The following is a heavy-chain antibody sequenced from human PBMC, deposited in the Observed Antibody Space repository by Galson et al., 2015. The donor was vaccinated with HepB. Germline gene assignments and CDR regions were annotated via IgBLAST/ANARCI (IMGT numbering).Heavy chain of an antibody. V-gene: IGHV3-48*04. Sequence: SLRLSCAASGFTFSSYSMNWVRQAPGKGLEWVSYISSSSSTIYYADSVKGRFTISRDNAKNSLYLQMNSLRAEDTAVYYCARGPWVGATRGPANWFDPWGQGTLVTVSS. J-gene: IGHJ5*02. CDR1: GFTFSSYS. CDR3: ARGPWVGATRGPANWFDP. CDR2: ISSSSSTI. D-gene: IGHD1-26*01.